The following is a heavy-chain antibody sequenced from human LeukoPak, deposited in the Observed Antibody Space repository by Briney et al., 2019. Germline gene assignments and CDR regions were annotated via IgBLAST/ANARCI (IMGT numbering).Heavy chain of an antibody. CDR3: ARQLRGAYYFFDY. V-gene: IGHV4-59*08. J-gene: IGHJ4*02. Sequence: PSETLSLTCTVSGGSITSNYWSWIRQPPGKGLEWVGYIFYTGSTNYNPSLKSRVTISVDTSKSQFSLNLSSVTAADTAIYYCARQLRGAYYFFDYWGQGTLVTVSS. CDR1: GGSITSNY. CDR2: IFYTGST. D-gene: IGHD3-10*01.